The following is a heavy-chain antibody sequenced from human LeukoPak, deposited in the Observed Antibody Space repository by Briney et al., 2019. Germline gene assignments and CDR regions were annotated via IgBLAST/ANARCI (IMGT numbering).Heavy chain of an antibody. J-gene: IGHJ6*02. CDR1: GGSISSSSYH. V-gene: IGHV4-39*07. CDR2: IYYSGST. CDR3: ARASYGDPQHSYYYGMDV. Sequence: SETLSLTCTVSGGSISSSSYHWGWIRQPPGKGLEWIGSIYYSGSTYYNPSLKSRVTISVDTSNNQFSLKLSSVTAADTAVYYCARASYGDPQHSYYYGMDVWGQGTTVTVSS. D-gene: IGHD4-17*01.